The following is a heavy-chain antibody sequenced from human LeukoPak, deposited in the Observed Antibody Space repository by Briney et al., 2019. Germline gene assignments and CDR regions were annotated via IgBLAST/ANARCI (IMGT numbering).Heavy chain of an antibody. CDR2: ISFSVNTK. CDR1: GFTLSNYN. Sequence: GGSLRLSCAASGFTLSNYNMNWVRQAPGKGLEWGSYISFSVNTKYYGDSVKGRFTISRDNAKNSLYLHMDSLRAEDTAVYYCARGAYSSGWAYFDHWGQGTLVTVSS. V-gene: IGHV3-48*04. CDR3: ARGAYSSGWAYFDH. J-gene: IGHJ4*02. D-gene: IGHD6-19*01.